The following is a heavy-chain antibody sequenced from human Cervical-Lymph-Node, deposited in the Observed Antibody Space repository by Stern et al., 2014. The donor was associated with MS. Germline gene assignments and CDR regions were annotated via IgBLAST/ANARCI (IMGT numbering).Heavy chain of an antibody. V-gene: IGHV4-59*01. CDR1: GGSLSSYY. CDR3: ARHTSGYWYFDL. CDR2: IYHSGTT. D-gene: IGHD3-22*01. J-gene: IGHJ2*01. Sequence: QVQLQESGPGLVKPSETLSLTCTVSGGSLSSYYWSWFRQPPGKGLEWIAYIYHSGTTDYNPSLKSRVTISVDTSKNQFSLKLSSATAADTAMYYCARHTSGYWYFDLWGRGTLVTVSS.